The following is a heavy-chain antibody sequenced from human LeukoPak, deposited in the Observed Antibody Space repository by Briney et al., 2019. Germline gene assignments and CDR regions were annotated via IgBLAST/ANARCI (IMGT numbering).Heavy chain of an antibody. CDR3: TSNDFWSTY. V-gene: IGHV3-73*01. J-gene: IGHJ4*02. Sequence: PGGSLRLSCAASGFTFSGSSLQWVRQASGKGLEWLGRIRGKPNSYATAYAASVKSRFTISRDDSKNTAYLQMNSLKTEDTAVHYCTSNDFWSTYWGQGTLVTVSS. D-gene: IGHD3-3*01. CDR1: GFTFSGSS. CDR2: IRGKPNSYAT.